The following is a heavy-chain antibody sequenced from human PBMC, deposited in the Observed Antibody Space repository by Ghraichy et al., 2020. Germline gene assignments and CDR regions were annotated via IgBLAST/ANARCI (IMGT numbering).Heavy chain of an antibody. Sequence: GGSLRLSCAASEFTFSNYWMSWVRQAPGKGLEWVAHIKPDGSEEFYVDSVKGRFTTSRENAHNSLSLQMNSLRAEDSAVYYCARSTFSSADYWSQGTLVTVSS. CDR1: EFTFSNYW. V-gene: IGHV3-7*01. CDR3: ARSTFSSADY. D-gene: IGHD6-6*01. CDR2: IKPDGSEE. J-gene: IGHJ4*02.